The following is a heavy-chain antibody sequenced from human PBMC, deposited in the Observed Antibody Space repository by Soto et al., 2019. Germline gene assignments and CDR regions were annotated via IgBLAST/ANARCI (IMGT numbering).Heavy chain of an antibody. V-gene: IGHV3-33*03. CDR1: GFSFSSYG. CDR3: ARAQYTGSYFDACDV. Sequence: GSLRLACAASGFSFSSYGMHCVRQAPPKGLDWVAVIWYDGSNKYYAESVKGRFTISRDNSKNTLYVQMNSLTVEDTAVYYCARAQYTGSYFDACDVWGQGTMVTVSS. J-gene: IGHJ3*01. CDR2: IWYDGSNK. D-gene: IGHD1-26*01.